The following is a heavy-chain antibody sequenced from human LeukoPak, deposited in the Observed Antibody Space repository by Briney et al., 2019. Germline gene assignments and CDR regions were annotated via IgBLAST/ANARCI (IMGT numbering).Heavy chain of an antibody. J-gene: IGHJ4*02. CDR3: ARDQNHYVWGTYRYNPFDY. D-gene: IGHD3-16*02. CDR1: GFTFSSYE. V-gene: IGHV3-48*03. CDR2: ISRSGTI. Sequence: GGSLRLSCAASGFTFSSYEMNWVRQAPGQGLEWISYISRSGTIYYAESVKGRFNISRDNAKNSLYLEMYRLRDEDTAVYYCARDQNHYVWGTYRYNPFDYWGQGTLVTVSS.